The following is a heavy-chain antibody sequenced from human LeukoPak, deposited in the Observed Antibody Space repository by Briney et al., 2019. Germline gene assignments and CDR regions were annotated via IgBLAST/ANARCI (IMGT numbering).Heavy chain of an antibody. J-gene: IGHJ4*02. Sequence: SETLSLTCTASGGSISSYYWSWIRQPPGKGLEWIGYIYYSGSTNYNPSLKSRVTISVDTSKNQFSLKLSSVTAADTAVYYCARDHSGSYPIWPPGFDYWGQGTLVTVSS. CDR2: IYYSGST. CDR3: ARDHSGSYPIWPPGFDY. D-gene: IGHD1-26*01. CDR1: GGSISSYY. V-gene: IGHV4-59*01.